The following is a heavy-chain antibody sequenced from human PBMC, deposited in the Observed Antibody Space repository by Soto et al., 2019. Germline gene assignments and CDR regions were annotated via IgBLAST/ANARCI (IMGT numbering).Heavy chain of an antibody. CDR3: AKGKSSNYVSHAFDV. CDR1: GFNFNTYA. CDR2: ISGGGGSI. D-gene: IGHD3-10*02. V-gene: IGHV3-23*01. J-gene: IGHJ3*01. Sequence: HPGGSLRLSCAASGFNFNTYAMSWVRQAPGKGLEWASGISGGGGSIHYVDSVKGRFTISRDNSKNTLYLQMSSLRGEDTAVYYCAKGKSSNYVSHAFDVWGQGTMVTV.